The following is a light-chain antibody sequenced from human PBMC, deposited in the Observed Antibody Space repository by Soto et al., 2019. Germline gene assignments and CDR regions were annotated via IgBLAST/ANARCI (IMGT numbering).Light chain of an antibody. CDR3: QQRSNWYT. CDR1: QSVSSY. Sequence: EIVLTQSPATLSLSPGERATLSCRASQSVSSYLAWYQQKPGQAPRLLIYDASNRATGIPARFSGSGSGTXXXXTIXXLEPEDFAVYYCQQRSNWYTFGQGTKLEIK. CDR2: DAS. V-gene: IGKV3-11*01. J-gene: IGKJ2*01.